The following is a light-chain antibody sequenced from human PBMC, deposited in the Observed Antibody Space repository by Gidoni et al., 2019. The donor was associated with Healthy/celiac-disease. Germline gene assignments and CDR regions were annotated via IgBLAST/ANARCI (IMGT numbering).Light chain of an antibody. CDR2: WAS. Sequence: DIVMTQSPDSLAVSLGERATINCKSSQSVLHSSNNKNYLAWYQQKPGQPPKLLIYWASTREFGVPDRFSGSGSGTDFTLTISSLQAEDVAVYYCQQYYSPPWTFXPXTRVEIK. J-gene: IGKJ1*01. CDR3: QQYYSPPWT. CDR1: QSVLHSSNNKNY. V-gene: IGKV4-1*01.